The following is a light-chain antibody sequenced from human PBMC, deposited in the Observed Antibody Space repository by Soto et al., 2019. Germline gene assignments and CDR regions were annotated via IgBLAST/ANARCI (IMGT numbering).Light chain of an antibody. J-gene: IGLJ1*01. Sequence: QSALTQPASVSGSPGQSITISCTGTSSDVGTYEYVSWYQQHPGKVPKLMIYEVSYRPSGVSNRFSGSKSGNTASLSISGLQAEDEADYYCSSLTSSITYVFGTGTKLTGL. CDR2: EVS. V-gene: IGLV2-14*01. CDR3: SSLTSSITYV. CDR1: SSDVGTYEY.